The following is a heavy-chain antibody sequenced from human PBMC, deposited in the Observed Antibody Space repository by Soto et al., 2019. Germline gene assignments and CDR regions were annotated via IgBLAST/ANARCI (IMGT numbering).Heavy chain of an antibody. Sequence: GGSRRLSCAASGFTFSSYTMNWVRQAPGKGLQWVASITNRGTHTYSADSVKGRFTISRDNDKNSLYLQMNNLRAEDTATYYCARAHEVAWFDSWGLGALVTVSS. J-gene: IGHJ5*01. D-gene: IGHD2-15*01. V-gene: IGHV3-21*06. CDR3: ARAHEVAWFDS. CDR2: ITNRGTHT. CDR1: GFTFSSYT.